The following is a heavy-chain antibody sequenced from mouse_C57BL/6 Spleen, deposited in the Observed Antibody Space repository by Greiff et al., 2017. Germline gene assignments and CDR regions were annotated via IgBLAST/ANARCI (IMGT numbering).Heavy chain of an antibody. CDR3: ARQGDGYYAMDY. CDR2: ISSGGSYT. D-gene: IGHD2-3*01. CDR1: GFTFSSYG. V-gene: IGHV5-6*02. J-gene: IGHJ4*01. Sequence: DVKLVESGGDLVKPGGSLKLSRAASGFTFSSYGMSWVRQTPDKRLEWVATISSGGSYTYYPDSVKGRFTISRDNAKNTLYLQMSSLKSEDTAMYYCARQGDGYYAMDYWGQGTSVTVSS.